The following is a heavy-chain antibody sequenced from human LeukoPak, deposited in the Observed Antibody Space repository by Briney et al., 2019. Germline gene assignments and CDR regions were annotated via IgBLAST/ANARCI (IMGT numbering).Heavy chain of an antibody. CDR1: GFTFSSYE. J-gene: IGHJ5*02. CDR3: ARSSRNYYDSSGYYLP. V-gene: IGHV3-48*03. Sequence: GGSLRLSCAASGFTFSSYEMNWVRQAPGKGLEWVSYISSSGSTIYYADSVKGRFTISRDNSKNTLYLQMNSLRAEDTAVYYCARSSRNYYDSSGYYLPWGQGTLVTVSS. CDR2: ISSSGSTI. D-gene: IGHD3-22*01.